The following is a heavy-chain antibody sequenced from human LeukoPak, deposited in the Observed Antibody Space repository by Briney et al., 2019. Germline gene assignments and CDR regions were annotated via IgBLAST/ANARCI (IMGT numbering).Heavy chain of an antibody. CDR1: GFTFSGSA. CDR2: IRSKANSYAT. D-gene: IGHD3-16*01. CDR3: SMDDYDFFGGICFCDY. J-gene: IGHJ4*02. V-gene: IGHV3-73*01. Sequence: GGSLRLSCAASGFTFSGSAMHWVRQASGKGLEWVGRIRSKANSYATAYAASVKGRFTISRDDSKNTAYLQMNSLKTEDTAVYCLSMDDYDFFGGICFCDYWGQGTLVTVSS.